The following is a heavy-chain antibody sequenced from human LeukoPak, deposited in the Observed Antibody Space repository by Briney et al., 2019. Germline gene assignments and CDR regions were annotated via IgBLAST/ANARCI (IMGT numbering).Heavy chain of an antibody. Sequence: PGGSLRLSCAASGFSFSDYYMSWMRQAPAEGLQGVSYIVSRGRTIYYADSVKSRFTISRDNTKNSMYLQMTSMRAEDTAVYYCAGYVSSGRRDAFDIWGQGTMVTVSS. CDR2: IVSRGRTI. J-gene: IGHJ3*02. V-gene: IGHV3-11*04. CDR3: AGYVSSGRRDAFDI. D-gene: IGHD3-22*01. CDR1: GFSFSDYY.